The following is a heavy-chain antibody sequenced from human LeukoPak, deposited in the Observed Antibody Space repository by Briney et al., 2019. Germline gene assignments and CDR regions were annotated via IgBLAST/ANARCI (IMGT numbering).Heavy chain of an antibody. D-gene: IGHD3-22*01. CDR2: IYYSGST. J-gene: IGHJ3*02. CDR1: GGSFSGYY. CDR3: ARWDYYDSSGYAFDI. V-gene: IGHV4-59*01. Sequence: PSETLSLTCAVYGGSFSGYYWSWIRQPPGKGLEWIGYIYYSGSTNYNPSLKSRVTISVDTPKNQFSLKLSSVTAADTAVYYCARWDYYDSSGYAFDIWGQGTMVTVSS.